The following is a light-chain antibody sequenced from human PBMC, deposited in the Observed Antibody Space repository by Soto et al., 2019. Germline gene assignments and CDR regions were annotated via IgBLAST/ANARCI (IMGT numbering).Light chain of an antibody. CDR2: DNN. CDR3: QSYDTSLSGFYV. CDR1: SSNIGAGYN. Sequence: QSVLTQPPSVSGAPGQRVSISCTGSSSNIGAGYNVHWYQQLPGTAPKLLIYDNNNRPSGVPDRFSGSKSGTSASLAITGLQAEDEADYYCQSYDTSLSGFYVSGTGTKVNVL. V-gene: IGLV1-40*01. J-gene: IGLJ1*01.